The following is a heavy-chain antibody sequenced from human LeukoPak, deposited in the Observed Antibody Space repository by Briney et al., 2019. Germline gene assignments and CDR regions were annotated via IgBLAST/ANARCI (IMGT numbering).Heavy chain of an antibody. J-gene: IGHJ4*02. CDR3: ARDPPTYYYDSSGYSDY. V-gene: IGHV3-21*01. D-gene: IGHD3-22*01. CDR2: ISSSSSYI. Sequence: GGSLRLSCAASGFTFSSYSMNWVRQAPGKGLEWVSSISSSSSYIYYADSVKGRFTISRDNAKNSLYLQMNSLRAEDTAVYYCARDPPTYYYDSSGYSDYWGQGTLVTVSS. CDR1: GFTFSSYS.